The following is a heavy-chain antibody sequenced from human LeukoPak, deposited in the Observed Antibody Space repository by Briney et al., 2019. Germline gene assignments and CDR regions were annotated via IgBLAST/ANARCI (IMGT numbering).Heavy chain of an antibody. CDR2: ISWNGGST. J-gene: IGHJ4*02. CDR1: GFTFSSYS. CDR3: AKDGKSYFDY. V-gene: IGHV3-43D*03. Sequence: GGSLRLSCAASGFTFSSYSMNWVRQAPGKGLEWVSLISWNGGSTYYADSVKGRFTISRDNSKNSLYLQMNSLRAEDTALYYCAKDGKSYFDYWGQGTLVTVSS.